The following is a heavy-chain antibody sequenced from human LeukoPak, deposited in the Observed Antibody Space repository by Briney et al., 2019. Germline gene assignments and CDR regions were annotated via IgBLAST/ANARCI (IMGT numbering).Heavy chain of an antibody. CDR3: ARGRAQITMVRGDRDWFDP. CDR1: GGSISSGGYY. J-gene: IGHJ5*02. CDR2: IYYSGNT. D-gene: IGHD3-10*01. Sequence: SETLSLTCTVSGGSISSGGYYWSWIRQHPGKGLEWIGYIYYSGNTYYNPSLKSRVSISVDTSKNQFSLKLSSVTAADTAVYYCARGRAQITMVRGDRDWFDPWGQGTLVTVSS. V-gene: IGHV4-31*03.